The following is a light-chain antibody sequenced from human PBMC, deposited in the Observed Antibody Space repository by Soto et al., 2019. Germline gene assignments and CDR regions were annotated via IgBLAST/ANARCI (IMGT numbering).Light chain of an antibody. J-gene: IGKJ3*01. Sequence: EIVLTQSPDTLSFSPGERATLSCRASQSFSSSYLAWYQQKPGQAPRLLIYGASSRATGIPDRFSGSGSGTDFTLTISSLEPEDFAMYYCQHYGSALFTLGPGTKVDVK. CDR2: GAS. CDR1: QSFSSSY. CDR3: QHYGSALFT. V-gene: IGKV3-20*01.